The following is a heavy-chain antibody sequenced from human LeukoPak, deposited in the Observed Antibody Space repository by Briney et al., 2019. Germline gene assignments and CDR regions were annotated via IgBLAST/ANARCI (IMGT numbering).Heavy chain of an antibody. Sequence: ASVKVSCKASGYTFTSYDINWVRQATGQGLEWMGWMNPNSGNTGYAQKFQGRVTITRNTSISTAYMELSSLRSEDTAVYYCAREFRGFETAMVTSYWYFDLWGRGTLVTVSS. CDR2: MNPNSGNT. CDR3: AREFRGFETAMVTSYWYFDL. CDR1: GYTFTSYD. V-gene: IGHV1-8*01. D-gene: IGHD5-18*01. J-gene: IGHJ2*01.